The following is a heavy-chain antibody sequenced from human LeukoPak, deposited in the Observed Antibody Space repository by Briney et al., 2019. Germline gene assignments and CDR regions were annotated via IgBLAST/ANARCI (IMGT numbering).Heavy chain of an antibody. V-gene: IGHV3-23*01. Sequence: GGSLRLACAASGFTFSSYAMSWVRQAPGKGLEWVSAISGSGGSTYYADSVKGRFTISRDNSKNTLYLQMNSLRAEDTAVYYCAKDRIVVVPSAIHRWFDPWGQGTLVTVSS. CDR1: GFTFSSYA. CDR2: ISGSGGST. CDR3: AKDRIVVVPSAIHRWFDP. D-gene: IGHD2-2*02. J-gene: IGHJ5*02.